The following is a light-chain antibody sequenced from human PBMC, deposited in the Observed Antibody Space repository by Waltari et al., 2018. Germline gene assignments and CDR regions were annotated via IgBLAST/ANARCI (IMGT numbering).Light chain of an antibody. CDR2: KDS. CDR1: VLAKKY. CDR3: YSAADNNLGV. V-gene: IGLV3-27*01. J-gene: IGLJ2*01. Sequence: SYELTQPSSVSVSPGQTARITCSGDVLAKKYARWFQQKPGQAPVLVIYKDSERPSGIPERFSGSNSGTTVTLTISGAQVEDEADYYCYSAADNNLGVFGGGTKLTVL.